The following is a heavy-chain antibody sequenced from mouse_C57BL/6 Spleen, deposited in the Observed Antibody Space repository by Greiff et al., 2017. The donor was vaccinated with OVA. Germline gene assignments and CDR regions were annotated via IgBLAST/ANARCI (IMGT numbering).Heavy chain of an antibody. D-gene: IGHD1-1*02. Sequence: QVQLQQSGAELARPGASVKLSCKASGYTFTSYGISWVKQRTGQGLEWIGEIYPRSGNTYYNEKFKGKATLTADKSSSTAYMELRSLTSEDSAVYFCARRWGGGLRAMDYWGQGTSVTVSS. CDR1: GYTFTSYG. J-gene: IGHJ4*01. CDR2: IYPRSGNT. CDR3: ARRWGGGLRAMDY. V-gene: IGHV1-81*01.